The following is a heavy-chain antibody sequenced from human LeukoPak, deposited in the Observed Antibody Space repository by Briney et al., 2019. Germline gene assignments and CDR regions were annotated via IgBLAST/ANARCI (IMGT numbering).Heavy chain of an antibody. V-gene: IGHV3-23*01. Sequence: GGSLRLSCAASGFTFSSYAMSWVRQAPGKGLEWVSSISGNSGSTYYADSVKGRFTISRDNSKNTVYLQMNSLRAEDTAVYYCARDVSTSFNWFDPWGQGTLVTVSS. J-gene: IGHJ5*02. CDR3: ARDVSTSFNWFDP. CDR2: ISGNSGST. D-gene: IGHD2-2*01. CDR1: GFTFSSYA.